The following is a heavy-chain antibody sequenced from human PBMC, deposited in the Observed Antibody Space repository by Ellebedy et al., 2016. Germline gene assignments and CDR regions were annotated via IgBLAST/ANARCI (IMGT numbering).Heavy chain of an antibody. D-gene: IGHD4-17*01. Sequence: GGSLRLSXAASGFNFNVAGMTWVRQAPGKGLEWVATIVFSGTAAYYSDSAKGRFIISRDNVKNLVFLQMNSLRVEDTAVYYCRQGHYADLWGQGTLVTVSS. V-gene: IGHV3-21*06. CDR3: RQGHYADL. J-gene: IGHJ4*02. CDR2: IVFSGTAA. CDR1: GFNFNVAG.